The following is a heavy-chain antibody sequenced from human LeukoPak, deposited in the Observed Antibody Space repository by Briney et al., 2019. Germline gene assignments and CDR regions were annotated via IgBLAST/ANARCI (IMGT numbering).Heavy chain of an antibody. CDR2: IYYSGST. V-gene: IGHV4-61*01. J-gene: IGHJ4*02. D-gene: IGHD3-22*01. CDR3: ARVTGYMIEDYFDY. Sequence: SETLSLTCTVSGGSISTSSYYWSWIRQPPGKGLEWIGYIYYSGSTNYNPSLKSRVTISVDTSKNQFSLRLSSVTAADTAVYYCARVTGYMIEDYFDYWGQGTLVTVSS. CDR1: GGSISTSSYY.